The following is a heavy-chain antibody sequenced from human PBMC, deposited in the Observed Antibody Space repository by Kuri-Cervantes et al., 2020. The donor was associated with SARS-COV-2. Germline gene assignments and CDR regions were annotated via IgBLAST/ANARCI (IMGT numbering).Heavy chain of an antibody. V-gene: IGHV1-18*01. CDR2: ISAYNGNT. D-gene: IGHD4-11*01. CDR1: GYTFTSYG. CDR3: ARLQVETYSWYFDL. Sequence: ASVKVSCKASGYTFTSYGISWVRQAPGQGLEWMGWISAYNGNTNYAQKLQGRVTLTTDTSTDTAYMELRGLTSNDTAVYYCARLQVETYSWYFDLWGRGTLVTVSS. J-gene: IGHJ2*01.